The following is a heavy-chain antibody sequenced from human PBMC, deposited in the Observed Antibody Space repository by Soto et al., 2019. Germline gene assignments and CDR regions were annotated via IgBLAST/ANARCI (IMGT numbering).Heavy chain of an antibody. CDR2: INAGNGDT. Sequence: QVQLVQSGAEVKEPGASVKVSCKASGYTFTAYALHWVRQAPGHRLEWMGWINAGNGDTKYSQKFQDTVTITRDTSASIVYMEMSSLRSEDTTVYYCVRDVSSSIDCWGQGTLVTVSS. D-gene: IGHD6-6*01. V-gene: IGHV1-3*01. CDR1: GYTFTAYA. J-gene: IGHJ4*02. CDR3: VRDVSSSIDC.